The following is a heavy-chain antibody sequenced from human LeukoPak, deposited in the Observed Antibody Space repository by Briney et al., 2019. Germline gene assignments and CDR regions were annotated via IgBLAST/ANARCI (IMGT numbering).Heavy chain of an antibody. CDR1: GFTFSSYA. D-gene: IGHD2-2*01. V-gene: IGHV3-30-3*01. CDR2: ISYDGSNK. Sequence: PGGSLRLSCAASGFTFSSYAMHWVRQAPGMGLEWVAVISYDGSNKYYADSVKGRFTISRDNSKNTLYLQMNSLRAEDTAVYYCARDPRYCSSTSCSPQWGYYYGMDVWGQGTTVTVSS. J-gene: IGHJ6*02. CDR3: ARDPRYCSSTSCSPQWGYYYGMDV.